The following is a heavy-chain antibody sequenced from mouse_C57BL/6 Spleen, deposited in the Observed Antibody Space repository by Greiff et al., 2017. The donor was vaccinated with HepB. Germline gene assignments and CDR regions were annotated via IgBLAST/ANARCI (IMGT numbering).Heavy chain of an antibody. CDR2: ISSGSSTI. CDR1: GFTFSDYG. V-gene: IGHV5-17*01. Sequence: EVKVVESGGGLVKPGGSLKLSCAASGFTFSDYGMHWVRQAPEKGLEWVAYISSGSSTIYYADTVKGRFTISRDNAKNTLFLQMTSLRSEYTAMYYCAVHYGNPYYFDYWGQGTTLTVSS. CDR3: AVHYGNPYYFDY. J-gene: IGHJ2*01. D-gene: IGHD2-1*01.